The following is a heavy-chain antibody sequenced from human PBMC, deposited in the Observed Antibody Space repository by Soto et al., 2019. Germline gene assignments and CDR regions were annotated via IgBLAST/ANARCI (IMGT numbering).Heavy chain of an antibody. CDR3: ARDNDRPQLGGNYYYILDV. CDR1: GGTFRNSA. D-gene: IGHD1-1*01. Sequence: QVQLEQSGPEVKKPGSSVKVSCKASGGTFRNSAISWVRQAPGQGLEWMGGIMPIFRTPDYAEKYQGRVTFTSDVSESAASMEVTGLRSDDTAGYYCARDNDRPQLGGNYYYILDVWGHGTTVTVSS. V-gene: IGHV1-69*05. J-gene: IGHJ6*02. CDR2: IMPIFRTP.